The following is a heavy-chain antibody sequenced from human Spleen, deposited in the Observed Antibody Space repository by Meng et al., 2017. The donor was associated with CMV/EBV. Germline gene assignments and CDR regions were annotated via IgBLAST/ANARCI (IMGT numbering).Heavy chain of an antibody. CDR2: IVVGSGNT. Sequence: SVKVSCKASGFTFTSSAVQWVRQARGQRLEWIGWIVVGSGNTNYAQKFQERVTITRDMSTSTAYMELSSLRSEDTAVYYCARELEQQLSGMDVWGQGTTVTVSS. J-gene: IGHJ6*02. CDR3: ARELEQQLSGMDV. D-gene: IGHD6-13*01. CDR1: GFTFTSSA. V-gene: IGHV1-58*01.